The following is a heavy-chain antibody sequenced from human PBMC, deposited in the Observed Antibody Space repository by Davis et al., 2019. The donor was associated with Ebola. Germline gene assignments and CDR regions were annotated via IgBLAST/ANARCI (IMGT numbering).Heavy chain of an antibody. V-gene: IGHV3-7*01. CDR3: ASVDIVVVVAATQYGMDV. Sequence: GGSLRLSCPASGFTFGRYRMNWVRQAPGKGLEWVANIKQDGSEKYYVDSVKGRFTISRDNAKNSLYLQMNSLRAEDTAVYYCASVDIVVVVAATQYGMDVWGKGTTVTVSS. CDR2: IKQDGSEK. J-gene: IGHJ6*04. CDR1: GFTFGRYR. D-gene: IGHD2-15*01.